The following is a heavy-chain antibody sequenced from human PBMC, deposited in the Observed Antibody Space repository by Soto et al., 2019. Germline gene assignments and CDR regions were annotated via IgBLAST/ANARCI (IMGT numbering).Heavy chain of an antibody. Sequence: SETLSLTCGVSGGSINSGGYSWSWIRQPPGRGLEWIGNIYPSGSANYSPSLKTRVTISVDRSMNHFSLNLGSVTAADTAVYYCAREIFPYGMDVWGPGTTVTVSS. CDR3: AREIFPYGMDV. V-gene: IGHV4-30-2*01. J-gene: IGHJ6*02. CDR1: GGSINSGGYS. D-gene: IGHD3-3*01. CDR2: IYPSGSA.